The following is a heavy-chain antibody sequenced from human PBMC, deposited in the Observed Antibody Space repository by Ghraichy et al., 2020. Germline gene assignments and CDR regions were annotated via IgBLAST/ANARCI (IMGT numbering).Heavy chain of an antibody. CDR2: ISWNSGSI. D-gene: IGHD6-13*01. CDR1: GFTFDDYA. V-gene: IGHV3-9*01. Sequence: GGSLRLSCAASGFTFDDYAMHWVRQAPGKGLEWVSGISWNSGSIGYADSVKGRFTISRDNAKNSLYLQMNSLRAEDTAFYYCAKATGYSSYYFDYWGQGTLVTVSS. J-gene: IGHJ4*02. CDR3: AKATGYSSYYFDY.